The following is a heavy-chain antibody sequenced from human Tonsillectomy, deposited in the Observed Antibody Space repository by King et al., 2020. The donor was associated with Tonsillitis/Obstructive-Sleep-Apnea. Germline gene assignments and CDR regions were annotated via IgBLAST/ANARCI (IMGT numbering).Heavy chain of an antibody. D-gene: IGHD2-2*02. CDR3: ARVHLSRNSCYTGEYYFDY. Sequence: YWSWIRQPPGKGLEWIGYIYYSGSTNYNPSLKSRVTISVDTSKNQFSLKLISVTAADTAVYYCARVHLSRNSCYTGEYYFDYWGQGTLVTVSS. CDR1: Y. CDR2: IYYSGST. V-gene: IGHV4-59*01. J-gene: IGHJ4*02.